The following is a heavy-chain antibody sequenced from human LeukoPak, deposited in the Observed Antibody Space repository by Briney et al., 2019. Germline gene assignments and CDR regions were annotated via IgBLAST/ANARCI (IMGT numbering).Heavy chain of an antibody. Sequence: GGSLRLSCAASGFTFDDYAMHWVRQAPGKGLEWVSLISGDGGSTYYADSVKGRFTISRDNSKNSLYLQMNSLRTEDTALYYCAKGVPEYSGYYRISYFDYWGQGTLVTVSS. V-gene: IGHV3-43*02. CDR2: ISGDGGST. D-gene: IGHD5-12*01. CDR3: AKGVPEYSGYYRISYFDY. J-gene: IGHJ4*02. CDR1: GFTFDDYA.